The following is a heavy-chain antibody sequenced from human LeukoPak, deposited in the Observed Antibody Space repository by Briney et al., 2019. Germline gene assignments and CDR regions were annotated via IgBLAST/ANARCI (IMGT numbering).Heavy chain of an antibody. D-gene: IGHD3-10*01. CDR3: ASHYGSGSYWFDP. CDR2: ISSSGSTI. Sequence: GGPRDPSCPAPGFPFITNTMSWVPQAPGKGLEGVSYISSSGSTIYYADSVKGRFTISRDNAKNSLYLKMNSLRAEDTALYYCASHYGSGSYWFDPWGQGTLVTVSS. J-gene: IGHJ5*02. CDR1: GFPFITNT. V-gene: IGHV3-48*04.